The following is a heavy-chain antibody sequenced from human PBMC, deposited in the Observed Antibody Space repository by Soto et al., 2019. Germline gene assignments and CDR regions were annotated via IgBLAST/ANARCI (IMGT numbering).Heavy chain of an antibody. CDR3: AKDLWELSYYFDY. V-gene: IGHV3-23*01. Sequence: GGSLRLSCAASGFTFSSYGINWVRQAPGKGLEWVAVIRGSGGITQYADSVKGRFTISRDNSKNTLYLQMNSLRAEDTAVYFCAKDLWELSYYFDYWGQGSLVTVSS. D-gene: IGHD1-26*01. CDR1: GFTFSSYG. CDR2: IRGSGGIT. J-gene: IGHJ4*02.